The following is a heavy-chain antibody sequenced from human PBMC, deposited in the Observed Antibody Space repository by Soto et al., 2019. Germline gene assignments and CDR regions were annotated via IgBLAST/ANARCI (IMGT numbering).Heavy chain of an antibody. V-gene: IGHV1-2*04. J-gene: IGHJ6*02. CDR1: GYTFTGYY. Sequence: QVQLVQSGAEVKKPGASVKVSCKASGYTFTGYYMHWVRQAPGQGLEWMGWINPNSGGTNYAQKFQGWVTMTRDTSISTAYMGLSRLRCDDAAGYYCARDGGAYYGSGRVGGMDVWGQGATGTVSS. CDR2: INPNSGGT. D-gene: IGHD3-10*01. CDR3: ARDGGAYYGSGRVGGMDV.